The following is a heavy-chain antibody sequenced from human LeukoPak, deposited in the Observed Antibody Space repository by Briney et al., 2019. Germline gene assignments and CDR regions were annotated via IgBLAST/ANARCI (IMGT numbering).Heavy chain of an antibody. CDR2: IKQDGSEK. Sequence: GSLRLSCAASGFTFSSYWMSWVRQAPGKGLEWVANIKQDGSEKFYVDSVKGRFTISRDNAKNSLYLQMNTLRAEDTAVYYCARATIGADSHYYYMDVWGKGTTVTVSS. V-gene: IGHV3-7*04. J-gene: IGHJ6*03. CDR1: GFTFSSYW. D-gene: IGHD3-9*01. CDR3: ARATIGADSHYYYMDV.